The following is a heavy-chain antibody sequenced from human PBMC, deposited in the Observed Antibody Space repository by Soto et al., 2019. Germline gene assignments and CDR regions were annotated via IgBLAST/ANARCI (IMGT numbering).Heavy chain of an antibody. Sequence: SVKVSCKASGGTFSSYAISWVRQAPGQGXEWMGGIIPIFGTANYAQKFQGRVTITADESTSTAYMELSSLRSEDTAVYYCARQYYDYVWGSYRPRVGMDVWGQGTTVTVSS. J-gene: IGHJ6*02. V-gene: IGHV1-69*13. D-gene: IGHD3-16*02. CDR2: IIPIFGTA. CDR1: GGTFSSYA. CDR3: ARQYYDYVWGSYRPRVGMDV.